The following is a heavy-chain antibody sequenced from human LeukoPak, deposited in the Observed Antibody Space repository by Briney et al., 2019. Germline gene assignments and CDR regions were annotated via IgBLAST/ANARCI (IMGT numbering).Heavy chain of an antibody. CDR1: AFSFRTYW. J-gene: IGHJ4*02. CDR2: INQDGSVK. CDR3: AVIESNGWQVGLDY. Sequence: GGSLRLSCVASAFSFRTYWMNWVRQAPGKGLEWVANINQDGSVKHYLDSVKGRFTIPRDNAKNSLYLQMNSLRADDTAVYYCAVIESNGWQVGLDYWGQGTQVTVSS. V-gene: IGHV3-7*01. D-gene: IGHD6-19*01.